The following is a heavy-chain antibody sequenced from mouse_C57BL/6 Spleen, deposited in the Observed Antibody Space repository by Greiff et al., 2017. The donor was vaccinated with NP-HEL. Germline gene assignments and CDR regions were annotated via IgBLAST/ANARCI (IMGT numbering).Heavy chain of an antibody. J-gene: IGHJ4*01. CDR3: AREANWDDAMDY. D-gene: IGHD4-1*01. Sequence: ESGPGLVKPSQSLSLTCSVTGYSITSGYYWNWIRQFPGNKLEWMGYISYDGSNNYNPSLKNRISITRDTAKNQYFLKLNSVTTEDTATYYCAREANWDDAMDYWGQGTSVTVSS. V-gene: IGHV3-6*01. CDR2: ISYDGSN. CDR1: GYSITSGYY.